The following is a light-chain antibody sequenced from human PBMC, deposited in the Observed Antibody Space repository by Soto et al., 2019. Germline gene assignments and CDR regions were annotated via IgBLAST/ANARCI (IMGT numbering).Light chain of an antibody. CDR3: SSDTSSTAYG. J-gene: IGLJ1*01. V-gene: IGLV2-14*01. CDR1: SSDVGGYNY. CDR2: EVT. Sequence: QSVLTQPASVSGSPGQSITISCTGTSSDVGGYNYVSWYQLHPGKAPKLILYEVTNRPSGVSDRFSGSKSGNTASLTISGLQAEDEADYYFSSDTSSTAYGVGTGTKV.